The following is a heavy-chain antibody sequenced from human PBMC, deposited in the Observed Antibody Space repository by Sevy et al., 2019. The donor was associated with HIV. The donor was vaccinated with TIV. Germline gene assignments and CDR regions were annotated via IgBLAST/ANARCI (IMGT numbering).Heavy chain of an antibody. V-gene: IGHV1-24*01. CDR3: ATTKDYYDNSGDPFDY. CDR1: GSTLTRLS. D-gene: IGHD3-22*01. J-gene: IGHJ4*02. CDR2: FDPEDGKT. Sequence: ASVKVSCKVSGSTLTRLSMHWVRQAPGKGLEWMASFDPEDGKTVYAQKFQGRVTMTEDTSTDTAYMGLSSLRSEETAVYYCATTKDYYDNSGDPFDYWGQGTLVTVSS.